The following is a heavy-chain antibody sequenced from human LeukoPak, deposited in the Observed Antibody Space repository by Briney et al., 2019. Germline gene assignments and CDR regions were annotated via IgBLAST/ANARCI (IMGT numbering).Heavy chain of an antibody. CDR1: GFTFSSCA. CDR3: AKEGGYDSGVYFDY. D-gene: IGHD5-12*01. Sequence: GGSLRLSCAASGFTFSSCAMHWVRQAPGKGLEWVAFIRYDGSNKYYADSVKGRFTISRDNSKNTLYLQMNSLRAEDTAVYYCAKEGGYDSGVYFDYWGQGTLVTVSS. V-gene: IGHV3-30*02. CDR2: IRYDGSNK. J-gene: IGHJ4*02.